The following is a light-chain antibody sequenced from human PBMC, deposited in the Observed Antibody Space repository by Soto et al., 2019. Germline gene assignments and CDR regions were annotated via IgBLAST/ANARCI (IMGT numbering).Light chain of an antibody. Sequence: QSVLTQPASVSGSPGQSITISCTGTSSYVGSDNLVSWFQQHPGKAPKLMIYEVNTRPSGVSNRFSGSKSGNTASLTISGLQAEDEADYYCSSARSYIHVVFGGGTKVTVL. CDR3: SSARSYIHVV. CDR2: EVN. V-gene: IGLV2-23*02. J-gene: IGLJ2*01. CDR1: SSYVGSDNL.